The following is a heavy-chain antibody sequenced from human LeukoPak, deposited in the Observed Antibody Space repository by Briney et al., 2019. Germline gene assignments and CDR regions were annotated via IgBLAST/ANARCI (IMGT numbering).Heavy chain of an antibody. Sequence: ASVKVSSKASGYTFTIYYMPWVRPAPGQGLEWMGWINPNSGATTYAQRFQGRVTMTRDTSISTAYMELSGLTSDDPGVYYCARNPPYCTSTDCYNDYWGQGTLVTVSS. CDR3: ARNPPYCTSTDCYNDY. D-gene: IGHD2-2*02. J-gene: IGHJ4*02. V-gene: IGHV1-2*02. CDR1: GYTFTIYY. CDR2: INPNSGAT.